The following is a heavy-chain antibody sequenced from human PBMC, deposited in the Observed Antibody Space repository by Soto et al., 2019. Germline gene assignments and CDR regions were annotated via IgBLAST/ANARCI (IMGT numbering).Heavy chain of an antibody. J-gene: IGHJ6*02. CDR3: ASSPTVTNYYYYGMDV. V-gene: IGHV3-30-3*01. CDR1: GFTFSSYA. Sequence: GGSLRLSCAASGFTFSSYAMHWVRQAPGKGLEWVAVISYDGSNKYYADSVKGRFTIPRDNSKNTLYLQMNSLRAEDTAVYYCASSPTVTNYYYYGMDVWGQGTTVTVSS. CDR2: ISYDGSNK. D-gene: IGHD4-4*01.